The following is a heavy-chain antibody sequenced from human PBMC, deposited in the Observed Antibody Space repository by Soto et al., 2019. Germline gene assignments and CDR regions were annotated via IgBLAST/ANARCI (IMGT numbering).Heavy chain of an antibody. Sequence: QITLKESGPTLVKPTQTLTLTCTFSGFSFGVSGVGVGWIRQPPGRALEWLGLVFLNDVKRYSPSLESRLTLTKDTSNNQVVLTVTNLDTGDTGTYYCARAYTYDFDHWGQGTLVTVSS. CDR1: GFSFGVSGVG. V-gene: IGHV2-5*01. CDR3: ARAYTYDFDH. J-gene: IGHJ4*02. CDR2: VFLNDVK. D-gene: IGHD2-21*01.